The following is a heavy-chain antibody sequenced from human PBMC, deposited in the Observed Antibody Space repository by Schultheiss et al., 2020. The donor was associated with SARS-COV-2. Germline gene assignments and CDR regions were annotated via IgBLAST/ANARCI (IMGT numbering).Heavy chain of an antibody. Sequence: GGSLRLSCAASGFTFSSYAMSWVRQAPGKGLEWVAVIWYDGSNKYYADSVKGRFTISRDNSKNTLYLQMNSLRAEDTAVYYCALAPRGYWGQGTLVTVSS. J-gene: IGHJ4*02. CDR3: ALAPRGY. V-gene: IGHV3-33*08. CDR2: IWYDGSNK. CDR1: GFTFSSYA.